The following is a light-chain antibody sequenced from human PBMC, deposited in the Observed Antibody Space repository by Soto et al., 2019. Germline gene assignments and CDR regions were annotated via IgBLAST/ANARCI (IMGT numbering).Light chain of an antibody. CDR1: SSDVGGYNY. V-gene: IGLV2-14*01. CDR3: SSYTTSNTRQIV. Sequence: QSVLTQPASVSRSPGQSITISCTGTSSDVGGYNYVPWYQQHPGKAPKFMIYDVSNRPSGVSNSFSGSKSGNTASLTISGLQAEDEADYYCSSYTTSNTRQIVFGTGTKVTVL. J-gene: IGLJ1*01. CDR2: DVS.